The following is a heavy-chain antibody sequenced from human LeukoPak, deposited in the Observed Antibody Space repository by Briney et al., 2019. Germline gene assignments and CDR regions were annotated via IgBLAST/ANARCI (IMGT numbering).Heavy chain of an antibody. CDR2: TYYRSKWSN. Sequence: SQTLSLTCAISGDSVSSNSAFWNWIRQSPSRGLEWLGRTYYRSKWSNDYAVSVKSRITINPDTSKNQFSLQLNSVTPEDTAVYYCASTRPYDSSGSHYFDYWGQGTLVTVSS. J-gene: IGHJ4*02. CDR1: GDSVSSNSAF. CDR3: ASTRPYDSSGSHYFDY. V-gene: IGHV6-1*01. D-gene: IGHD3-22*01.